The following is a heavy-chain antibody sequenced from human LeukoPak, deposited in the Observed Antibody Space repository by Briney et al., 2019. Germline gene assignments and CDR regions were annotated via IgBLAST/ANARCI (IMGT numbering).Heavy chain of an antibody. Sequence: GGSLRLSCGASGFIFRNYAMSWVRQAPGKGLEWVSAISSSGGSTDYTDSVKGRFTISRDNSKNTLYLQMNSLRAEDTAVYYCAKKMSITAASQVDYWGQGTLVTVSS. CDR1: GFIFRNYA. J-gene: IGHJ4*02. D-gene: IGHD1-20*01. V-gene: IGHV3-23*01. CDR3: AKKMSITAASQVDY. CDR2: ISSSGGST.